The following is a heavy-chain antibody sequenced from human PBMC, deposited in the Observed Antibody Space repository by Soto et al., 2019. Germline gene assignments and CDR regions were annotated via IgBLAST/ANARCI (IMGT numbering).Heavy chain of an antibody. V-gene: IGHV3-21*01. Sequence: AGGSLRLSCAASGFTFSSYSMNWVRQAPGKGLEWVSSISSSSSYIYYADSVKGRFTISRDNAKNSLYLQMNSLRAEDTAVYYCAMIVVVTGAFDIWGQGTMVTVSS. CDR2: ISSSSSYI. J-gene: IGHJ3*02. CDR1: GFTFSSYS. D-gene: IGHD3-22*01. CDR3: AMIVVVTGAFDI.